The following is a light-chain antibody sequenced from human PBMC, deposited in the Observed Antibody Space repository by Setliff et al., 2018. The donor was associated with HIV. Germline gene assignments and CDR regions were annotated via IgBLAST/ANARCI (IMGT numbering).Light chain of an antibody. V-gene: IGLV2-14*03. Sequence: QSALTQPASVSGSPGQSITISCTGTSSDVGGHDSVSWYQQHPGKAPALLIYDVTDRPSGVSNRFSGSKSGNTASLTISGLQAEDEGHYYCSSYSSSSTLVFGGGTKVTVL. CDR3: SSYSSSSTLV. J-gene: IGLJ2*01. CDR2: DVT. CDR1: SSDVGGHDS.